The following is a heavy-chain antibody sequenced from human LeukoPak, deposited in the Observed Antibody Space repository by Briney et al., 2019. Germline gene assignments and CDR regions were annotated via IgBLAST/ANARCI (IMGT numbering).Heavy chain of an antibody. CDR3: AKSGGYGLIDY. D-gene: IGHD1-26*01. CDR1: GASISGSGYY. CDR2: IYYSGST. J-gene: IGHJ4*02. Sequence: PSETLSLTCAVSGASISGSGYYWGWIRQPPGKGLEWIGNIYYSGSTYYNASLQSRVTISIDTSKNQFSLRLNSVTAADTAMYYCAKSGGYGLIDYWGQGTLVIVSS. V-gene: IGHV4-39*01.